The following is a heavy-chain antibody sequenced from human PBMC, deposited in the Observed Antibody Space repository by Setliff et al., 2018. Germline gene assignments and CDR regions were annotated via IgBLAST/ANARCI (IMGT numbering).Heavy chain of an antibody. J-gene: IGHJ4*02. CDR1: GYTLINYG. CDR3: SRLVRYCTTTTCQSVPGAEV. CDR2: IGAYTGNT. Sequence: ASVKVSCKASGYTLINYGISWVRQAPGQGLEWMGWIGAYTGNTNYAQKFQGRVTMTTDISTSTAYMELRSLRSDDTAVYYCSRLVRYCTTTTCQSVPGAEVWGQGTQVTVSS. D-gene: IGHD2-8*01. V-gene: IGHV1-18*01.